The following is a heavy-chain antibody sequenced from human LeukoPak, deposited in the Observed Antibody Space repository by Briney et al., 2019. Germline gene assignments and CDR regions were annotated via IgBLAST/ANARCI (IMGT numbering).Heavy chain of an antibody. Sequence: SETLSLTCTVSGYSISSGYYWGWIRQPPGQGLEWIGSIHHSGSTYYNPSLKSRVTISVDTSKNQFSLKLSSVTAADTAVYYCARDPGYYFDYWGQGTLVTVSS. CDR1: GYSISSGYY. V-gene: IGHV4-38-2*02. CDR2: IHHSGST. D-gene: IGHD3-10*01. CDR3: ARDPGYYFDY. J-gene: IGHJ4*02.